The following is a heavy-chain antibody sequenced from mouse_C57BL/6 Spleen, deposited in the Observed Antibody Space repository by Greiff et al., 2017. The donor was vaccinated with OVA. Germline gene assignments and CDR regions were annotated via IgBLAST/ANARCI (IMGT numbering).Heavy chain of an antibody. Sequence: EVQLQESGPGLVKPSQSLSLTCSVTGYSITSGYYWNWIRQFPGNKLEWMGYISYDGSNNYNPSLKNRISITRDTSKNQFFLKLNSVTTEDTATYYCARVESHWYFDVWGTGTTVTVSS. V-gene: IGHV3-6*01. J-gene: IGHJ1*03. CDR1: GYSITSGYY. CDR3: ARVESHWYFDV. CDR2: ISYDGSN.